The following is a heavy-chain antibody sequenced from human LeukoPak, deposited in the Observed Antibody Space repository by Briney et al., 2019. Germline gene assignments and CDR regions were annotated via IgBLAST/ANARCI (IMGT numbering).Heavy chain of an antibody. CDR1: GFTFSTYV. V-gene: IGHV3-64D*06. Sequence: GGCLRLSRSVSGFTFSTYVMHWVRQAPGKGLEYVSAISSNGDNTYYADSVKGRFTISRDNSKNTLYLQMSSLRADDTAVYYCVRGTGYWGQGTLVTVSS. CDR3: VRGTGY. J-gene: IGHJ4*02. CDR2: ISSNGDNT.